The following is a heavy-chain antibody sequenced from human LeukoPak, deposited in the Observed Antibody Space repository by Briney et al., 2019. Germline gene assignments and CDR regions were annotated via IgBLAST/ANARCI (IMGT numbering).Heavy chain of an antibody. J-gene: IGHJ4*02. V-gene: IGHV3-66*04. CDR3: TTPQYCSSTSCLKRIAVAVGFDY. CDR1: ILTVSSNY. D-gene: IGHD2-2*01. CDR2: IYSGGST. Sequence: GGSLRLSCAASILTVSSNYMSWVRQAPGKGLEWVSVIYSGGSTYYADSVRGRFTISRDNSKNTLYLQMNSLRAEDAAVYYCTTPQYCSSTSCLKRIAVAVGFDYWGQGTLVTVSS.